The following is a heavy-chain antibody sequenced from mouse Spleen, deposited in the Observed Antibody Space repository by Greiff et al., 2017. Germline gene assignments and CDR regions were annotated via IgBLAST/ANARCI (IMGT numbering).Heavy chain of an antibody. V-gene: IGHV5-9-3*01. CDR2: ISSGGGNT. J-gene: IGHJ2*01. CDR3: AREFDY. CDR1: GFTFSSYA. Sequence: EVHLVESGGGLVKLGGSLKLSCAASGFTFSSYAMSWVRQTPEKRLEWVATISSGGGNTYYPDSVKGRFTISRDNAKNTLYLQMSSLKSEDTAMYYCAREFDYWGQGTTLTVSS.